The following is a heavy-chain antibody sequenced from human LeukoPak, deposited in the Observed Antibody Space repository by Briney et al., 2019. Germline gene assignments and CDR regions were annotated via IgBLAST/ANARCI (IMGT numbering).Heavy chain of an antibody. D-gene: IGHD5-18*01. CDR3: ARSTQAMVRRYYSYGMDV. Sequence: GGSLGLSCVGTGFTFTDYWMSWVRQAPGKGLEWVADIKQDGSEKYYVDSVKGRFTISRDNAKNSLYLQMNSLRAEDTAVYYCARSTQAMVRRYYSYGMDVWGQGTTVTVSS. J-gene: IGHJ6*02. CDR2: IKQDGSEK. V-gene: IGHV3-7*01. CDR1: GFTFTDYW.